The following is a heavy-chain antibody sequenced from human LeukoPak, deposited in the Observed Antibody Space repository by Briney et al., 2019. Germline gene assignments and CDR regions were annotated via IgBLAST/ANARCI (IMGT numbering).Heavy chain of an antibody. J-gene: IGHJ4*02. V-gene: IGHV3-48*03. D-gene: IGHD3-22*01. CDR3: TTLGYHLDS. CDR2: IAGSDTTT. Sequence: GGSLRLSCLASGFAFSAYEMNWVRQAPGKGLEWVSYIAGSDTTTYYADSVKGRFTIFRDNAKNSLYLQMNSLRAEDTALYYCTTLGYHLDSWVQETLVTVSS. CDR1: GFAFSAYE.